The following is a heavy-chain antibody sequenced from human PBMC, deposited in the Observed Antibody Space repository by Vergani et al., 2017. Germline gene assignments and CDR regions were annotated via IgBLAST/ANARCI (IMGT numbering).Heavy chain of an antibody. D-gene: IGHD2-2*01. CDR1: GGSISSGGYY. V-gene: IGHV4-31*03. J-gene: IGHJ6*03. CDR2: IYYSGSP. Sequence: QVQLQESGPGLVKPSETLSLTCTVSGGSISSGGYYWRWIRQHPGKGLEWIGYIYYSGSPYYNPSLKSRVNISVDPSKNQFSLKLSSVTAADTAVYYCARCGYCSSTSCQSLYYYYYMDVWGKGTTVTVSS. CDR3: ARCGYCSSTSCQSLYYYYYMDV.